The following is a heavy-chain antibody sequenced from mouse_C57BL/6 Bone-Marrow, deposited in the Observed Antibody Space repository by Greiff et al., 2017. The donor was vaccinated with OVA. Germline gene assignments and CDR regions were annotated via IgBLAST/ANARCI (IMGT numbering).Heavy chain of an antibody. V-gene: IGHV1-81*01. Sequence: VQLVESGAELARPGASVKLSCKASGYTFTSYGISWVKQRTGQGLEWIGEIYPRSGNTYYNEKFKGKATLTADKSSSTAYMELRSLTSEDSAVYFCARSTLGRLFDYWGQGTTLTVSS. CDR2: IYPRSGNT. J-gene: IGHJ2*01. D-gene: IGHD4-1*01. CDR3: ARSTLGRLFDY. CDR1: GYTFTSYG.